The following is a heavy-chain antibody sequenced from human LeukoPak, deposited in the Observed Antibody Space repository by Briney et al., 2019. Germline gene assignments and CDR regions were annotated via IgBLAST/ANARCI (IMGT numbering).Heavy chain of an antibody. J-gene: IGHJ4*02. CDR2: IRNKARGYST. D-gene: IGHD2-15*01. Sequence: HPGGSLRLSCAASGFIFSDHYMDWVRQAPGKGLEWVGRIRNKARGYSTEYDASVKGRVTISRDDSKNSLYLQMNSLTTEDTAVYYCARGLCSGDSCYPGFYWGQGTLVTVSS. CDR3: ARGLCSGDSCYPGFY. V-gene: IGHV3-72*01. CDR1: GFIFSDHY.